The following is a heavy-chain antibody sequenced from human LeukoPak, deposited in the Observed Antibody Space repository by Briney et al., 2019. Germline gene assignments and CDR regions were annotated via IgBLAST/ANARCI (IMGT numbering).Heavy chain of an antibody. CDR1: GYTFTSYY. D-gene: IGHD6-19*01. J-gene: IGHJ3*02. V-gene: IGHV1-46*01. CDR2: INPSGGST. Sequence: ASVKVSCKASGYTFTSYYMHWVRQAPGQGLEWMGIINPSGGSTSYAQKFQGRVTMTRDTSTSTVYMELSSLRSEDTAVYYCARRSHSSGWYEDAFDIWGQGTMVTVSS. CDR3: ARRSHSSGWYEDAFDI.